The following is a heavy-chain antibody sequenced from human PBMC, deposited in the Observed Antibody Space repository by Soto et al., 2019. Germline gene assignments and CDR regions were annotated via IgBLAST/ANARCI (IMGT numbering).Heavy chain of an antibody. CDR1: GFTFSSYA. J-gene: IGHJ4*02. D-gene: IGHD6-19*01. Sequence: HPGGSLRLSCAASGFTFSSYAMSWVRQAPGKGLEWVSAISGSGGSTYYADSVKGRFTISRDNSKNTLYLQMNSLRAEDTAVYYCAKVPAGTHTFDYWGQGTLVTVSS. CDR2: ISGSGGST. CDR3: AKVPAGTHTFDY. V-gene: IGHV3-23*01.